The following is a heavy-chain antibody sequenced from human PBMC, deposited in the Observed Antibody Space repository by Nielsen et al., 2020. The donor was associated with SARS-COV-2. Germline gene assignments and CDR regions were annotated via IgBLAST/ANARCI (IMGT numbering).Heavy chain of an antibody. CDR3: TSRMYYYDSSGYYPHAFDI. J-gene: IGHJ3*02. Sequence: VRQAPGKGLEWVGRIKSKTDGGTTDYAAPVKGRFTISRDDSKNTLYLQMNSLKTEDTAVYYCTSRMYYYDSSGYYPHAFDIWGQGTMVTVSS. D-gene: IGHD3-22*01. CDR2: IKSKTDGGTT. V-gene: IGHV3-15*01.